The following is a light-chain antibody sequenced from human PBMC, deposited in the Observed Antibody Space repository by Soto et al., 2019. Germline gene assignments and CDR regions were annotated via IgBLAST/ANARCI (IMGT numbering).Light chain of an antibody. V-gene: IGKV3-20*01. CDR3: QQYGSSPT. CDR2: GAS. J-gene: IGKJ4*01. CDR1: QSVSSSY. Sequence: EIGLTQSPGTLSLSPGERATLSCRASQSVSSSYLAWYQQKPGQAPRLLIYGASSRATGIPDRFSGSGSGPDFTLTISRLEPEGFAVYYCQQYGSSPTFGGGTKVEIK.